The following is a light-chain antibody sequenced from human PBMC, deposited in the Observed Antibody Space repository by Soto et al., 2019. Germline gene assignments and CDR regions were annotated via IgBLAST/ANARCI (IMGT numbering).Light chain of an antibody. CDR1: SSNIGAGYD. CDR2: GNT. V-gene: IGLV1-40*01. Sequence: QSVLTQPPSVSGAPGQRVTISCTGNSSNIGAGYDVHWYQQFPGAAPKVLIHGNTNRPAGVPARFSGSKSGTSASLAITGLEAEDEADYYCQSYDGSRVVFGGGTKLTVL. CDR3: QSYDGSRVV. J-gene: IGLJ2*01.